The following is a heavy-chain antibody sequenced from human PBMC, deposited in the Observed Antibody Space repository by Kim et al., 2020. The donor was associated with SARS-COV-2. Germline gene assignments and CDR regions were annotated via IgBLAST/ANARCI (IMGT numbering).Heavy chain of an antibody. J-gene: IGHJ6*02. V-gene: IGHV3-33*01. D-gene: IGHD3-3*01. CDR1: GFTFSSYG. CDR3: ARDPIDFWTPNGMDV. Sequence: GGSLRLSCAASGFTFSSYGMHWVRQAPGKGLEWVAVIRYDGSNKYYADSVKGRFTISRDNSKNTLYLQMNSLRAEDTAVYYCARDPIDFWTPNGMDVWGQGTTVTVSS. CDR2: IRYDGSNK.